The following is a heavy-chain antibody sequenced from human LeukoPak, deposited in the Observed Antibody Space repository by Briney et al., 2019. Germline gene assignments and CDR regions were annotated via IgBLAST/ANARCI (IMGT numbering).Heavy chain of an antibody. CDR2: INSDGSST. D-gene: IGHD1-1*01. Sequence: PGGSLRLSCAASGFTFSSYWMHWVRQAPGKGLAWVSRINSDGSSTSYADSVKGRFTISRDNAKNTLYLQMNSLRAEDTAVYYCAALGGTNDAFDIWGQGTMVTVSS. CDR1: GFTFSSYW. CDR3: AALGGTNDAFDI. J-gene: IGHJ3*02. V-gene: IGHV3-74*01.